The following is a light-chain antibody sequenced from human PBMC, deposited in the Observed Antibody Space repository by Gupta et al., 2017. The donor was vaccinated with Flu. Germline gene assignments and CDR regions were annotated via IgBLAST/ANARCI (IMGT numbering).Light chain of an antibody. CDR2: KAS. Sequence: GDRVTITCRASQSIRTWLAWYQQKTGQAPRLLIYKASTLESGVPSRFSGSGSETEFTLTISSLQPDDFASYYCQQYSSYPYTFGQGTKLQI. J-gene: IGKJ2*01. V-gene: IGKV1-5*03. CDR3: QQYSSYPYT. CDR1: QSIRTW.